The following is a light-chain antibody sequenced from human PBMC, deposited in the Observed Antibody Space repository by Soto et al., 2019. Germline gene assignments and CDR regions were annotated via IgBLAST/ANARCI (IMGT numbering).Light chain of an antibody. Sequence: QSALTQPRSVSGSPGQSVTISCTGTSSDVGGYNFVSWYQQHPGKAPKVRIYDDRMRPSGVPDRFSGSRSGNTAALTISGLQAEDEADYYCCSYAGTYSHRIFGGGTKLTVL. J-gene: IGLJ2*01. V-gene: IGLV2-11*01. CDR1: SSDVGGYNF. CDR3: CSYAGTYSHRI. CDR2: DDR.